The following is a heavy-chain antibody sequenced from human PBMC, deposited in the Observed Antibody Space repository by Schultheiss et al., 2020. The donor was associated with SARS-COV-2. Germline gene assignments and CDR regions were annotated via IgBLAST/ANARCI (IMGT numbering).Heavy chain of an antibody. D-gene: IGHD2-2*01. V-gene: IGHV3-7*01. J-gene: IGHJ4*02. CDR3: TTDWQYQLLSAWRIDY. Sequence: GGSLRLSCAASGFTFSSYWMSWVRQAPGKGLEWVANIKQDGSEKYYVDSVKGRFTISRDNAKNSLYLQMNSLRAEDTAVYYCTTDWQYQLLSAWRIDYWGQGTLVTVSS. CDR1: GFTFSSYW. CDR2: IKQDGSEK.